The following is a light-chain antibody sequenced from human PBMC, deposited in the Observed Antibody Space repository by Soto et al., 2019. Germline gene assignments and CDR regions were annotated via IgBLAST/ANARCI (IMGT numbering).Light chain of an antibody. CDR1: QSVSSSY. Sequence: EIVLTQSPGTLSLSPGERATLSCRASQSVSSSYLAWYQQKPGQAPRLLIYGASSRATGIPDRFSGSGSGKSFTLPISRLEPEDFGGYYRPQYCSSLYTFGQGTKVDIK. CDR2: GAS. V-gene: IGKV3-20*01. J-gene: IGKJ2*01. CDR3: PQYCSSLYT.